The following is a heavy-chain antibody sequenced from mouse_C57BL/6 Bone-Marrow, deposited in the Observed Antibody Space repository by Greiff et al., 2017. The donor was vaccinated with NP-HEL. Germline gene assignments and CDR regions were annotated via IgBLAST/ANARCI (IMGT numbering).Heavy chain of an antibody. CDR2: INPSTGGT. J-gene: IGHJ2*01. CDR3: ASYYFDH. CDR1: GYSFTGYY. Sequence: VQLQQSGPELVKPGASVKISCKASGYSFTGYYMNWVKQSPEKSLEWIGEINPSTGGTTYNQKFKAKATLTVDKSSSTADMQLKSLTSEDSAVYYCASYYFDHWGQGTTLTVSS. V-gene: IGHV1-42*01.